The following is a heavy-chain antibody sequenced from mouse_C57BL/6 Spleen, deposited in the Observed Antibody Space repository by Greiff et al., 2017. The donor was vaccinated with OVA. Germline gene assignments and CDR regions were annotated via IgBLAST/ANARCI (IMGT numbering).Heavy chain of an antibody. CDR2: IYPSDSET. D-gene: IGHD2-10*02. CDR1: GYTFTSYW. CDR3: ARRGYGNFDY. J-gene: IGHJ2*01. Sequence: QVQLQQPGAELVRPGSSVKLSCKASGYTFTSYWMDWVKQRPGQGLEWIGNIYPSDSETHYNQKFTDKATLTVDKSSSTAYMQLSSLTSEDSAVYYCARRGYGNFDYWGQGTTLTVSS. V-gene: IGHV1-61*01.